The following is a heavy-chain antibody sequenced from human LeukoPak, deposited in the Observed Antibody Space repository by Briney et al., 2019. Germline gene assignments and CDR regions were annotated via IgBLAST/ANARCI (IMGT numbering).Heavy chain of an antibody. D-gene: IGHD3-22*01. V-gene: IGHV5-51*01. CDR3: ARAGFYYDSSGPKVFDY. CDR2: IYPGDSDT. CDR1: GYSFTSYW. J-gene: IGHJ4*02. Sequence: GESLKISCKGSGYSFTSYWIGWVRQMPGKGLEWMGIIYPGDSDTRYSPSFQGQVTISADKSISTAYLQWSSLKASDTAMYYCARAGFYYDSSGPKVFDYWGQGALVTVSS.